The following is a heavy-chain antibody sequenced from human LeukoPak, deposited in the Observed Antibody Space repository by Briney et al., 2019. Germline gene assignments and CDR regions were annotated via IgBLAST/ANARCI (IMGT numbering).Heavy chain of an antibody. CDR3: PRSGTRAAARRNNWFDP. Sequence: GASVKVSCKASGYTSTSYDINRVREAPGQGLEWMGGLNPNSGNTGYAQKFQGRGTMTRNTTINTAYMELSSLRSEETAVYYCPRSGTRAAARRNNWFDPWGQGTLVTVSS. CDR1: GYTSTSYD. CDR2: LNPNSGNT. J-gene: IGHJ5*02. V-gene: IGHV1-8*01. D-gene: IGHD1/OR15-1a*01.